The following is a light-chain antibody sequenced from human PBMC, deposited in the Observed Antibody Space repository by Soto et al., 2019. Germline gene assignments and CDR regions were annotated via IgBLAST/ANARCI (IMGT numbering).Light chain of an antibody. CDR2: EDK. CDR3: QTWDNSTAV. CDR1: KLGEKF. Sequence: SYELTQAPSVSVSPGQTARITCSGHKLGEKFACWYQQKQGQSPVVVIYEDKKRPSAIPERFSGSNSGNTATLTISGTEAMDEGDYYCQTWDNSTAVFGGGTKVTVL. V-gene: IGLV3-1*01. J-gene: IGLJ2*01.